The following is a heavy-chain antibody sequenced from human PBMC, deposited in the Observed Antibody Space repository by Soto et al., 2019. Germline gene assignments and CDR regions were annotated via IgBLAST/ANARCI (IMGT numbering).Heavy chain of an antibody. CDR2: IWYDGSNK. Sequence: PGGSLRLSCAASGFTFSSYDMHWVRQAPGKGLEWVAVIWYDGSNKYYADSVKGRFTISRDNSKNTLYLQMNSLRAEDTAVYYCARDQDSIVLVPAAMVYWGQGTLVTVSS. CDR3: ARDQDSIVLVPAAMVY. CDR1: GFTFSSYD. V-gene: IGHV3-33*01. D-gene: IGHD2-2*01. J-gene: IGHJ4*02.